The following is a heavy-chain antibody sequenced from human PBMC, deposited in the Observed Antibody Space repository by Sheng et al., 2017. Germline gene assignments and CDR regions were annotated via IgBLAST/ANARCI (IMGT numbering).Heavy chain of an antibody. D-gene: IGHD2-21*02. J-gene: IGHJ6*02. CDR2: IIPMFGPA. V-gene: IGHV1-69*01. CDR1: GGTFTSKT. Sequence: QVQLVQSGAEVKKPGSSVKVSCKASGGTFTSKTISWVRQAPGQGPEWMGGIIPMFGPAEYAQKFQDRVTINADESTSTAYMELTSLRQEDTAVYYCAIVDYGDNPPYRYYILDVWAKGP. CDR3: AIVDYGDNPPYRYYILDV.